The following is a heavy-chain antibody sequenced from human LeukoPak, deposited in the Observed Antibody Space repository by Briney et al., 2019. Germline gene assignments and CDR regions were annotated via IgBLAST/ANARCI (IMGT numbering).Heavy chain of an antibody. CDR1: GGSISNNY. Sequence: SETLSLTCTVSGGSISNNYWSWIRQPPGKGLEWIGYIYYSGSTNYNPSLKSRVTISVDTSKNQFSLKLSSVTAADTAVYYCARVDKDWGDYFDYWGQGTLVTVSS. D-gene: IGHD3-10*01. CDR2: IYYSGST. V-gene: IGHV4-59*01. J-gene: IGHJ4*02. CDR3: ARVDKDWGDYFDY.